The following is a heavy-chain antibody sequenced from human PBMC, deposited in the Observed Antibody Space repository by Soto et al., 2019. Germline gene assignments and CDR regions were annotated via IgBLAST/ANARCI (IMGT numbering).Heavy chain of an antibody. Sequence: PGGSPRLSCTASAFNFGSYAMSWFRHSPGKGLEWVGFIRSKAYGGTTEYDASVKGRFTISRDDSKSIAYLQMNSLKTEDTAVYYCTSVYYDILTGYFGNFDYWGQGTLVTVSS. V-gene: IGHV3-49*03. J-gene: IGHJ4*02. D-gene: IGHD3-9*01. CDR3: TSVYYDILTGYFGNFDY. CDR2: IRSKAYGGTT. CDR1: AFNFGSYA.